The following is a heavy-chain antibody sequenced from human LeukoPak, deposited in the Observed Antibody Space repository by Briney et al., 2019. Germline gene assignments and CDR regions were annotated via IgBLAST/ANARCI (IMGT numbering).Heavy chain of an antibody. Sequence: ASVKVSRMASGYTFTSYYMHWVRQAPGQGLEWMGIINPSGGSTSYAQKFQGRVTMTRDTSTSTVYMELSSLRSEDTAVYYCARGKGSSWYRDAFDIWGQGTMVTVSS. CDR3: ARGKGSSWYRDAFDI. J-gene: IGHJ3*02. D-gene: IGHD6-13*01. CDR1: GYTFTSYY. V-gene: IGHV1-46*01. CDR2: INPSGGST.